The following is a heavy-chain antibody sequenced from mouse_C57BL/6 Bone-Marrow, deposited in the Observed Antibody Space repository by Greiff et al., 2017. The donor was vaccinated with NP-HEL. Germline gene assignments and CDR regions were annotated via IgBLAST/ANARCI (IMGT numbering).Heavy chain of an antibody. D-gene: IGHD2-5*01. CDR1: GFTFSSYA. J-gene: IGHJ3*01. V-gene: IGHV5-4*01. Sequence: EVQGVESGGGLVKPGGSLKLSCAASGFTFSSYAMSWVRQTPEKRLEWVATISAGGSYTYYPDNVKGRFTISRDNAKNNLYLQMSHLKSEDTAIYFYARDRSNYCFSWFAYWGQGTLVTVSA. CDR3: ARDRSNYCFSWFAY. CDR2: ISAGGSYT.